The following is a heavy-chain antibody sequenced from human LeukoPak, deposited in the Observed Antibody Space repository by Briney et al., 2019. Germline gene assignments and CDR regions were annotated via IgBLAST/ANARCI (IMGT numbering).Heavy chain of an antibody. J-gene: IGHJ4*02. CDR2: TNRDDSDT. CDR3: ARSANYFDTSGQDY. D-gene: IGHD3-22*01. CDR1: GFTFSGYW. V-gene: IGHV3-74*01. Sequence: PGGSLRLSCAASGFTFSGYWMHWVRQAPGKGLVWVSRTNRDDSDTSYADSVKGRFTISRDKAKSTLYLQMNSLGVEDTAVYYCARSANYFDTSGQDYWGQGTLVTVSS.